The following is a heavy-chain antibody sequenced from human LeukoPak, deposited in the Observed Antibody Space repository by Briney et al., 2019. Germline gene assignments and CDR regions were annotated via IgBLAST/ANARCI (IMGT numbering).Heavy chain of an antibody. J-gene: IGHJ4*02. CDR1: GFTFSSYA. Sequence: GGSLRLSCAASGFTFSSYAMSWVRQAPGEGLAWVSMIGSDGTTYYVDSVKSRVTISSDKASNTSYLQMDSLRAEDTALYHSAKHSRNYGFHQWGQGTLVTVSS. V-gene: IGHV3-23*01. CDR3: AKHSRNYGFHQ. D-gene: IGHD4-11*01. CDR2: IGSDGTT.